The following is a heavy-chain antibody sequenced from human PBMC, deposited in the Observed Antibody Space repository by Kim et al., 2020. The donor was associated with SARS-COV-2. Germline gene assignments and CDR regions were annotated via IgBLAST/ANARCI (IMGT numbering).Heavy chain of an antibody. V-gene: IGHV3-74*01. CDR3: ARGDCGGGHCYSLADY. D-gene: IGHD2-21*02. CDR2: INSDGSST. Sequence: GGSLRLSCAASGFTFSSYWMHWVRQAPGKGLVWVSRINSDGSSTSYADSVKGRFTISRDNAENTLYLQMNSLRPDDTAVYYCARGDCGGGHCYSLADYWGQGTLVTVSS. CDR1: GFTFSSYW. J-gene: IGHJ4*02.